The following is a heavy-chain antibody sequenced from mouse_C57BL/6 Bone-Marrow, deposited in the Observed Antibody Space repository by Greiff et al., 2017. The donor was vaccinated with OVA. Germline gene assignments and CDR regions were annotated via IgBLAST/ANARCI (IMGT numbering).Heavy chain of an antibody. CDR1: GYTFTSYW. V-gene: IGHV1-55*01. D-gene: IGHD2-1*01. CDR3: ARRGYYGNYWYFDV. Sequence: VQLQQSGAELVKPGASVKMSCKASGYTFTSYWITWVKQRPGQGLEWIGDIYPGSGSTNYNEKFTSKATLTVDTASSTAYMQISSLTSEDSAVYYCARRGYYGNYWYFDVWGTGTTVTVSS. CDR2: IYPGSGST. J-gene: IGHJ1*03.